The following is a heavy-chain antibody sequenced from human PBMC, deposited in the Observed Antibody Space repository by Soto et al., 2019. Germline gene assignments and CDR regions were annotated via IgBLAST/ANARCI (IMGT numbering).Heavy chain of an antibody. CDR2: FDPEDGET. CDR3: ATGIAVAGTFDY. CDR1: LS. Sequence: LSMHWVRQAPGKGLEWMGGFDPEDGETIYAQKFQGRVTMTEDTSTDTAYMELSSLRSEDTAVYYCATGIAVAGTFDYWGQGTLVTVSS. V-gene: IGHV1-24*01. D-gene: IGHD6-19*01. J-gene: IGHJ4*02.